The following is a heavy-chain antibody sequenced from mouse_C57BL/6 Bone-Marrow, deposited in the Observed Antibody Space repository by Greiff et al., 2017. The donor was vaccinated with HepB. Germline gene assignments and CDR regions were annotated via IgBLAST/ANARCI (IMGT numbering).Heavy chain of an antibody. CDR1: GYTFTDYE. D-gene: IGHD2-10*01. Sequence: VKVVESGAELVRPGASVTLSCKASGYTFTDYEMHWVKQTPVHGLEWIGAIDPETGGTAYNQKFKGKAILTADKSSSTAYLELRSLTSEDSAVYLLWYHYWYFDVWGTGTTVTVSS. V-gene: IGHV1-15*01. CDR2: IDPETGGT. J-gene: IGHJ1*03. CDR3: WYHYWYFDV.